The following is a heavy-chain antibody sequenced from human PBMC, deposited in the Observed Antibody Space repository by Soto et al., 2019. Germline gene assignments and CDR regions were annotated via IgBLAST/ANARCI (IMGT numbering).Heavy chain of an antibody. Sequence: SETLSLTCTVSGGSISSGDYYWSWIRQPPGKGLEWIGSIYYSGSTYYNPSLKSRVTISVDTSKNQFSLKLSSVTAADTAVYYCARRIAAAGTFDYWGQGTLVTVSS. CDR2: IYYSGST. D-gene: IGHD6-13*01. J-gene: IGHJ4*02. CDR1: GGSISSGDYY. V-gene: IGHV4-39*01. CDR3: ARRIAAAGTFDY.